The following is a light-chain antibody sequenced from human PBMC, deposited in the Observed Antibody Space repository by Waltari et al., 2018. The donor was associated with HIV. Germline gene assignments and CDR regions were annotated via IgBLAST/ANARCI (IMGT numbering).Light chain of an antibody. Sequence: DIVMTQTPLTLSVTPGQPASISSKSSQSPLHSDGTTNLYRYLHTPGQSTQLLIYEIANRFSGAPDRFSGSESGTYFALKISRVGAEDVGIYSSMQSIQLPPTVGAGTKVEIK. V-gene: IGKV2D-29*02. CDR1: QSPLHSDGTTN. CDR3: MQSIQLPPT. CDR2: EIA. J-gene: IGKJ4*01.